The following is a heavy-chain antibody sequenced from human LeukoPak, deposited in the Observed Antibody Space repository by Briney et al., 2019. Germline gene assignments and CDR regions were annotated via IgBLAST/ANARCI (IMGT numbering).Heavy chain of an antibody. J-gene: IGHJ4*02. D-gene: IGHD6-19*01. Sequence: SETLSLTCTGSGGSISSSSYYWGWIRQPPGKGLEWIGSIYYSGSTYYNPSLKSRVTISVDTSKNQFSLKLSSVTAADTAVYYCARHPIAVAGTYFDYWGQGTLVTVSS. CDR1: GGSISSSSYY. CDR3: ARHPIAVAGTYFDY. V-gene: IGHV4-39*01. CDR2: IYYSGST.